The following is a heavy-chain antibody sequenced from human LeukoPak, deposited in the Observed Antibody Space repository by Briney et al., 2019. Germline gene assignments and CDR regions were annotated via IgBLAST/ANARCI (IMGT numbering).Heavy chain of an antibody. CDR2: IWSDGSNQ. CDR1: KFTFSHYG. Sequence: GRSLRLSCAASKFTFSHYGMHWVRQAPGKGLQGVAVIWSDGSNQYYADSVKGRFTISRDNSNNMVYLQMNSLRADDTGVYYCAKDAQRGFDYSNSLEYWGQGALVTVSS. CDR3: AKDAQRGFDYSNSLEY. V-gene: IGHV3-33*06. J-gene: IGHJ4*02. D-gene: IGHD4-11*01.